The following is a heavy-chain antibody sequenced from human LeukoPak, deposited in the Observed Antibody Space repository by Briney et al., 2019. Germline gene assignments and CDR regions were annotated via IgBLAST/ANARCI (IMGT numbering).Heavy chain of an antibody. D-gene: IGHD3-16*02. CDR1: GFTFDEYA. CDR2: ISWNSENI. CDR3: ASHYDYVWGSYPSSPDY. V-gene: IGHV3-9*01. J-gene: IGHJ4*02. Sequence: GGSLRLSCAASGFTFDEYAIHWVRQVPGKGLEWVSGISWNSENIGYAASVKGRFTISRDNAKNTLYLQMNSLRAEDTAVYYCASHYDYVWGSYPSSPDYWGQGTLVTVSS.